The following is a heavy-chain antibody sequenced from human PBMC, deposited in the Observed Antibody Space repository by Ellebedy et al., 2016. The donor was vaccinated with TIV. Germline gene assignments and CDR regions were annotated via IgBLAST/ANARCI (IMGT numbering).Heavy chain of an antibody. CDR2: IKEDGSEK. CDR3: ARDDVKRAVDY. CDR1: GFTFSSDW. Sequence: PGGSLRLSCAASGFTFSSDWMSWVRQTPGKGLEWVANIKEDGSEKYYVGSLEGRFTISRDNAKGSLYLQTNSLRVEDTAVYYCARDDVKRAVDYWGRGTLVTVSS. J-gene: IGHJ4*02. D-gene: IGHD1-1*01. V-gene: IGHV3-7*01.